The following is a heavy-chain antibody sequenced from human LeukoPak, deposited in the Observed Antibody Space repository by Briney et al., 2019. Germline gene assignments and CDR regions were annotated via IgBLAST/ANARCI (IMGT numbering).Heavy chain of an antibody. CDR3: ARGPYSSSWYRTYNWFDP. J-gene: IGHJ5*02. V-gene: IGHV4-34*01. D-gene: IGHD6-13*01. Sequence: PSETLSLTCAVYGGSFSGYYWSWIRQPPGKGLEWIGEINHSGSTNYNPSLKSRVTISVDTSKNQFSLKLSSVTAADTAVYYCARGPYSSSWYRTYNWFDPWGRGTLVTVSS. CDR1: GGSFSGYY. CDR2: INHSGST.